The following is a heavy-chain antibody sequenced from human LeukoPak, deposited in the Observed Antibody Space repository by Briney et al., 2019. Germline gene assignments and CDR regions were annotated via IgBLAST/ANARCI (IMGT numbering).Heavy chain of an antibody. Sequence: GGSLRLSCAASGFTFNSCALSWVRQAPGKGLEWVSTIGGGGENTYYADSVKGRFTISRDSSKNTVYLHMKSLRAEDTAVYFCAKVLTGSQDYWGQGTLVTVTS. CDR3: AKVLTGSQDY. D-gene: IGHD1-14*01. CDR1: GFTFNSCA. J-gene: IGHJ4*02. CDR2: IGGGGENT. V-gene: IGHV3-23*01.